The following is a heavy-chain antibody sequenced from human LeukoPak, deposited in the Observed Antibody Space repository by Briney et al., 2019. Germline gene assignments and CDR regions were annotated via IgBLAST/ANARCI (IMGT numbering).Heavy chain of an antibody. V-gene: IGHV3-23*01. CDR2: ISGSGGST. D-gene: IGHD1-26*01. CDR1: GFTFSSYA. Sequence: GGSLRLSCAASGFTFSSYAMSWVRQAPGKGLEWVAAISGSGGSTYYADSVKGRFTISRDNFKNTLYLQMNSLRAEDTAVYYCAKEVIVGVSFDYWGQGTLVTVSS. CDR3: AKEVIVGVSFDY. J-gene: IGHJ4*02.